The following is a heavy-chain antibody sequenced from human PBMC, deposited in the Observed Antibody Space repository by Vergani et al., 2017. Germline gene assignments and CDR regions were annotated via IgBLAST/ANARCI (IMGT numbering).Heavy chain of an antibody. V-gene: IGHV1-69*12. CDR1: GGTFSSYA. D-gene: IGHD2-2*01. CDR3: ASGVCSSTSCYVAGISAFDI. CDR2: IIPIFGTA. J-gene: IGHJ3*02. Sequence: QVQLVQSGAEVKKPGSSVKVSCKASGGTFSSYAISWVRQAPGQGLEWMGGIIPIFGTANYAQKFQGRVTITADESTSTAYMELSSLRSEDTAVDYCASGVCSSTSCYVAGISAFDIWGQGTMVTVSS.